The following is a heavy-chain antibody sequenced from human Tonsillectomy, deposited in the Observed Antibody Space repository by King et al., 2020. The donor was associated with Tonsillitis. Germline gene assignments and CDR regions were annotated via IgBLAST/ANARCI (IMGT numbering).Heavy chain of an antibody. D-gene: IGHD3-10*01. CDR2: ISGFNGNT. V-gene: IGHV1-18*04. CDR3: ARDWGFGDSYYSYGMDV. CDR1: GYTFTSHG. J-gene: IGHJ6*02. Sequence: VQLVESGAEVKKPGASVKVSCKASGYTFTSHGISWVRQAPRQGLEWMGWISGFNGNTYSVQRLQGRVTMTTDTSTSTAYMELRSLRSDDTAVYYCARDWGFGDSYYSYGMDVWGQGTTVTVSS.